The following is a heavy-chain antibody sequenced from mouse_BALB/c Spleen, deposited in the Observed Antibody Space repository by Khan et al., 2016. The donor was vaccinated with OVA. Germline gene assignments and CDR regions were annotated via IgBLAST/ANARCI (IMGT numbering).Heavy chain of an antibody. J-gene: IGHJ2*01. CDR3: ARSGTMTTVVATDFDY. Sequence: EVQLQESGPGLVKPSQSLSLTCTVTGYSITSDYAWNWIRQFPGNKLGWMGYISYSGRTSYNPSLKSRISITRDTSKNQFSLQLNSVTTKDTATSYCARSGTMTTVVATDFDYWGQGTTLTVSS. V-gene: IGHV3-2*02. CDR2: ISYSGRT. CDR1: GYSITSDYA. D-gene: IGHD1-1*01.